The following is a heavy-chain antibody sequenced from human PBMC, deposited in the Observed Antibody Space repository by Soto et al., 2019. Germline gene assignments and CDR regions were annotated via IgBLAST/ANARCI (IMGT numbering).Heavy chain of an antibody. D-gene: IGHD3-3*01. J-gene: IGHJ5*02. Sequence: GASVKVSCKASGYSFASYDINWVRQATGQGLEWMGWMNPNSGNTGYAQKFQGRVTMTRNTSISTAYMELSSLRSEDTAVYYCARATIFGVVYNWFDPWGQGTLVTVSS. CDR1: GYSFASYD. CDR2: MNPNSGNT. CDR3: ARATIFGVVYNWFDP. V-gene: IGHV1-8*01.